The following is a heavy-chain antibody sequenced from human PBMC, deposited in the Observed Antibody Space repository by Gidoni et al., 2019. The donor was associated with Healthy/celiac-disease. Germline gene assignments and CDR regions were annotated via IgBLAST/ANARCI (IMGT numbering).Heavy chain of an antibody. CDR3: ARDRIRGLIDY. V-gene: IGHV3-21*01. D-gene: IGHD5-12*01. Sequence: EWVSSISSCSSYIYYADSVKGRFTISRDNAKNSLYLQMNSLRSEDTAVYYCARDRIRGLIDYWGQGTLVTVSS. J-gene: IGHJ4*02. CDR2: ISSCSSYI.